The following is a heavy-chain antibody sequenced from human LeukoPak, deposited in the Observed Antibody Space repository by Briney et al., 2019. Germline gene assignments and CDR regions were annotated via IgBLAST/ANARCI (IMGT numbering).Heavy chain of an antibody. CDR1: GGTFSSYT. CDR2: IIPILGIA. V-gene: IGHV1-69*04. J-gene: IGHJ6*02. Sequence: ASVKVSCKASGGTFSSYTISWVRQAPGQGLEWMGRIIPILGIANYAQKFQGRVTITADKSTSTAYMELSSLRSEDTAVYYCARDGDYYDSSGDDYYYGMDVWGQGTTVTASS. CDR3: ARDGDYYDSSGDDYYYGMDV. D-gene: IGHD3-22*01.